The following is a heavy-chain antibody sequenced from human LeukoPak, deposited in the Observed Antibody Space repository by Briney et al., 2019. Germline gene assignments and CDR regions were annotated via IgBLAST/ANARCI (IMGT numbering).Heavy chain of an antibody. J-gene: IGHJ4*02. D-gene: IGHD2-15*01. CDR1: GFTFSSYS. CDR3: ARDPTVVAVTFFDY. V-gene: IGHV3-21*01. CDR2: ISSSSSYI. Sequence: GGSLRLSCAASGFTFSSYSINWVRQAPGKGLEWVSSISSSSSYIYYADSVKGRFTISRDNAKNSLYLQMNSLRAEDTAVYYCARDPTVVAVTFFDYWGQGTLVTVSS.